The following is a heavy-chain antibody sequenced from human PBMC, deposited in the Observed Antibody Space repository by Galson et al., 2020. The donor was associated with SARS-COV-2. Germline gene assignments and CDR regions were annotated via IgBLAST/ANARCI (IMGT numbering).Heavy chain of an antibody. CDR2: ISSSGRNI. CDR3: ARDPYYYESSGHYDY. J-gene: IGHJ4*02. Sequence: GESLKISCAASGFTFSSYYMSWIRRAPGKGLQYVSYISSSGRNIYYADSVKGRFTISRDNAKNSLYLQMNSLRAEDTAVYYCARDPYYYESSGHYDYWGQGTLVTVPS. CDR1: GFTFSSYY. V-gene: IGHV3-11*01. D-gene: IGHD3-22*01.